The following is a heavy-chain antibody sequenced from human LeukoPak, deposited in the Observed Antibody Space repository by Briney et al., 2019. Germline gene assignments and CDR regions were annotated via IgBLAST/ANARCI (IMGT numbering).Heavy chain of an antibody. CDR2: INHSGST. CDR3: ARLGTNYEVDY. D-gene: IGHD1-7*01. CDR1: GGSFSGYY. Sequence: SETLSLTCAVYGGSFSGYYWSWIRQPPGKGLEWIGEINHSGSTNYNPSLKSRVTISVDTSKNQFSLKLSSVTAADTAVYYCARLGTNYEVDYWGQGTLVTVSS. V-gene: IGHV4-34*01. J-gene: IGHJ4*02.